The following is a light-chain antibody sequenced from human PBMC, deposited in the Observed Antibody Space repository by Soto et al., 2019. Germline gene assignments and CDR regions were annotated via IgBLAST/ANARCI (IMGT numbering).Light chain of an antibody. CDR3: MQGSHWPPWT. CDR1: QSLVSSNGHTY. Sequence: DVVMTQSPLSLPVTLGQPASISCRSSQSLVSSNGHTYLTWVQQRPGQSPRRLIYEVSKRDSGVPDRFSGSGSGTDFTLKISRVEAEDVAIYYCMQGSHWPPWTFGQGTKVEIK. CDR2: EVS. V-gene: IGKV2-30*01. J-gene: IGKJ1*01.